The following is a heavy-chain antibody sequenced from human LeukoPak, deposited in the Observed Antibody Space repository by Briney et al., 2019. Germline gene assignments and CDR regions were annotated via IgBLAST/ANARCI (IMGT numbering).Heavy chain of an antibody. CDR3: ARDRMAYSSSDHFDY. D-gene: IGHD6-13*01. CDR1: GFTFSSYG. J-gene: IGHJ4*02. V-gene: IGHV3-21*01. Sequence: PGRSLRLSCAASGFTFSSYGMNWVREAPGKGLEWGTSISSGSTYIYHADSVKGRFPTSRDNAKNSLYLQMNSLRAEDTAVYYCARDRMAYSSSDHFDYWGQGTLVTVSS. CDR2: ISSGSTYI.